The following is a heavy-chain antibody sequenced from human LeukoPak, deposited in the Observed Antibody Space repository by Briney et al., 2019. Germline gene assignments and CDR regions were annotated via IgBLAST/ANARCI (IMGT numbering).Heavy chain of an antibody. V-gene: IGHV3-13*01. CDR3: ARALLQGITGTTVNYGMDV. D-gene: IGHD1-7*01. CDR1: GFTFSGYD. Sequence: GGSLRLSCAASGFTFSGYDMHWVRQATGKGLEWVSAIGTAGDTYYPGSVKGRFTISKENAKNSLYLQMNSLRAGDTAVYYCARALLQGITGTTVNYGMDVWGQGTTVTVSS. CDR2: IGTAGDT. J-gene: IGHJ6*02.